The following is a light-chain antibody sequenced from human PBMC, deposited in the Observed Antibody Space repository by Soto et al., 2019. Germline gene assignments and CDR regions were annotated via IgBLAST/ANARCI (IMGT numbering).Light chain of an antibody. CDR2: WAS. V-gene: IGKV4-1*01. Sequence: DIVMTQSQDSLAVSLAERATINCKSSQSVLYSSNNKNYLAWYQQKPGQPPTLLIYWASTRESGVPDRFSGSGSGTDFTLTISSLQAEDVAVYCWQQYYITPYNFGQGTKLEIK. CDR1: QSVLYSSNNKNY. J-gene: IGKJ2*01. CDR3: QQYYITPYN.